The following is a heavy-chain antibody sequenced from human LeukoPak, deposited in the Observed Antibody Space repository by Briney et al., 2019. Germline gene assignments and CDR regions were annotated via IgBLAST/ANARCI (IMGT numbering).Heavy chain of an antibody. CDR2: ISPYNGNT. Sequence: ASVKVSCKASGYTFTSYGISWVRQAPGQGLEWMGWISPYNGNTNYAQKLQGRVTMTTDTSTTTAYVELRSLRSDDTAVYYCAREMATIVNQFDYWGQGTLSPSPQ. V-gene: IGHV1-18*01. CDR1: GYTFTSYG. J-gene: IGHJ4*02. D-gene: IGHD5-24*01. CDR3: AREMATIVNQFDY.